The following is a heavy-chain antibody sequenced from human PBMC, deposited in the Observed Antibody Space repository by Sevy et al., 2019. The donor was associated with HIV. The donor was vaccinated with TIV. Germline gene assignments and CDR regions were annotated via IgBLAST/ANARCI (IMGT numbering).Heavy chain of an antibody. V-gene: IGHV3-23*01. CDR3: AKLHSRMIPGNGALDY. CDR1: GFSFSNYV. J-gene: IGHJ4*01. D-gene: IGHD3-16*01. Sequence: GGSLRLSCTASGFSFSNYVMAWVRQAPGKGLEWVSSVSPTSLSTYYAESVKGRFTISRDNSKNTLYLQMNSLRAEDTAIYSCAKLHSRMIPGNGALDYWGRGTLVTVS. CDR2: VSPTSLST.